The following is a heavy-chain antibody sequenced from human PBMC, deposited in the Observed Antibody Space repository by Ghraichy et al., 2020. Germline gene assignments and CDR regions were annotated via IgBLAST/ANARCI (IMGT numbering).Heavy chain of an antibody. CDR1: GFTFSSYS. D-gene: IGHD6-19*01. CDR2: ISSSSSTI. CDR3: ARDPGYSSGWPLDFDY. V-gene: IGHV3-48*04. Sequence: GGSLRLSCAASGFTFSSYSMNWVRQAPGKGLEWVSYISSSSSTIYYADSVKGRFTISRDNAKNSLYLQMNSLRAEDTAVYYCARDPGYSSGWPLDFDYWGQGTLVTVSS. J-gene: IGHJ4*02.